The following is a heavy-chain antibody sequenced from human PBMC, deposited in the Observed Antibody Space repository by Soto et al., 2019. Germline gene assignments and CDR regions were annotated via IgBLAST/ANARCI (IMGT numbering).Heavy chain of an antibody. CDR3: GKDRSNYGFQSAQYYYYQLDV. V-gene: IGHV3-23*01. D-gene: IGHD4-4*01. J-gene: IGHJ6*02. Sequence: GSLRLSGAASGSTVSNLPISWVRQAPVKGLEWVSGISGSGGSTYDADSVKGRFTISRDNSKNSLSLQMNSLRADDTAVYCCGKDRSNYGFQSAQYYYYQLDVWGRGTKVTVSS. CDR1: GSTVSNLP. CDR2: ISGSGGST.